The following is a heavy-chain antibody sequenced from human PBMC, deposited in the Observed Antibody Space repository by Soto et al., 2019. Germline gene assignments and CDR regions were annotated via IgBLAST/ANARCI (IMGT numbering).Heavy chain of an antibody. CDR1: GFTFSSYA. CDR3: AKSAVARQYYYYGMDV. CDR2: ISGSGGST. D-gene: IGHD6-19*01. J-gene: IGHJ6*02. Sequence: GGSLRLSCAASGFTFSSYAMGWVRQAPGKGLEWVSAISGSGGSTYYADSVKGRFTISRDNSKNTLYLQMNSLRAEDTAVYYCAKSAVARQYYYYGMDVWGQGTTVTVSS. V-gene: IGHV3-23*01.